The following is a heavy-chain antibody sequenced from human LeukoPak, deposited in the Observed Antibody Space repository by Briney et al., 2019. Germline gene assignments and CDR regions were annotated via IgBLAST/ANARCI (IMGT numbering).Heavy chain of an antibody. Sequence: GASVKVTCKASGYTFTTYYIHWVRQAPGQGLAWMGWINPNSGGTDYAQKSQGRVTITRDTSISTPSMELSYLRSADTPVCYYARDGCGAAAEYNWFDPWGQGTLVTHCS. CDR2: INPNSGGT. V-gene: IGHV1-2*02. D-gene: IGHD6-13*01. CDR1: GYTFTTYY. J-gene: IGHJ5*02. CDR3: ARDGCGAAAEYNWFDP.